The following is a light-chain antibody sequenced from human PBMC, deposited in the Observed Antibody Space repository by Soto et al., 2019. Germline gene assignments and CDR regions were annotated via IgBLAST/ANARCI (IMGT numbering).Light chain of an antibody. CDR3: QQYSNFWT. J-gene: IGKJ1*01. CDR1: QSVGSN. V-gene: IGKV3-15*01. Sequence: EIVMTQSPASLSVSPGERATLSCRTSQSVGSNLAWYQQKPGQAPRLLMYAAATRATGIPARFSGSGSGTELTLIISGLQSEDVAVYYCQQYSNFWTFGQGTKVEIK. CDR2: AAA.